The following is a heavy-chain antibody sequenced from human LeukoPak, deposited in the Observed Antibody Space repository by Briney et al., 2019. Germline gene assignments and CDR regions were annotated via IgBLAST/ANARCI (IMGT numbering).Heavy chain of an antibody. J-gene: IGHJ4*02. Sequence: GASLKVSCKASGYTFTSYAMHWVRQAPGQRLEWMGWINAGNGNTKYSQKFQGRVTITRDTSASTAYMELSSLKSEDTAVYYCAKDEEYMVRGVIIRGIVDYWGQGTLVTVSS. CDR2: INAGNGNT. CDR3: AKDEEYMVRGVIIRGIVDY. V-gene: IGHV1-3*01. CDR1: GYTFTSYA. D-gene: IGHD3-10*01.